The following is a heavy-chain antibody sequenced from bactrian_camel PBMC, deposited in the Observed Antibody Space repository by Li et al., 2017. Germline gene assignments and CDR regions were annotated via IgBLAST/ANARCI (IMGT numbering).Heavy chain of an antibody. CDR1: KYAHSDYC. J-gene: IGHJ4*01. CDR2: IVTGGGNT. Sequence: QLVESGGGSVQTGGSLRLSCSTSKYAHSDYCMAWFRQAPGKEREGVAAIVTGGGNTYYAGSVDGRFTISQDNAKNTVYLQMNSLKPEDTAMYYCVADCELRYGHFDFNVGSRGQGTQVTVS. CDR3: VADCELRYGHFDFNVGS. D-gene: IGHD2*01. V-gene: IGHV3S25*01.